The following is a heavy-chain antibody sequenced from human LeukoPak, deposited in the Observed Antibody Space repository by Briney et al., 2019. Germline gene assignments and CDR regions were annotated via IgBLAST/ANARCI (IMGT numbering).Heavy chain of an antibody. CDR2: IYYSGST. CDR3: VRTRGSHIDY. Sequence: SETLSLTCTVSGGSISSSSYYWGWIRQPPGKGLEWIGSIYYSGSTYYNPSLKSRVTISVDTSKNQFSLKLSSVTAADTAVYYCVRTRGSHIDYWGQGTLVTVSS. D-gene: IGHD3-16*01. J-gene: IGHJ4*02. CDR1: GGSISSSSYY. V-gene: IGHV4-39*01.